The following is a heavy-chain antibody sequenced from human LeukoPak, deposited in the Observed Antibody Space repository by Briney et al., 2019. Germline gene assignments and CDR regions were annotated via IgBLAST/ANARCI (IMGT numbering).Heavy chain of an antibody. D-gene: IGHD6-6*01. J-gene: IGHJ4*02. Sequence: GGSLRLSCAASGFTFSNAYINWARQLPGKGLVWVSRISPTGSTTSYADSVKGRFTVSRDNAKNTLYLQVNNLRAEDTAVYYCARGPNSNWSGLDFWGQGTLLTVSS. V-gene: IGHV3-74*01. CDR3: ARGPNSNWSGLDF. CDR2: ISPTGSTT. CDR1: GFTFSNAY.